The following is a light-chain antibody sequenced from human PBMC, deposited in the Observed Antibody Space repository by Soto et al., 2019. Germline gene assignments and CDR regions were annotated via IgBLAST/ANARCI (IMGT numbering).Light chain of an antibody. Sequence: QSVLTQSPSASASLGASVKFICTLSSGHSSYAIAWRQQQPEKGPRYLMKINSDGSHSKGDGIPDRFSGSSSGAERYLTISSLQSEDEADYYCQTWGTGIRVFGTGTKLTVL. CDR1: SGHSSYA. V-gene: IGLV4-69*01. J-gene: IGLJ1*01. CDR2: INSDGSH. CDR3: QTWGTGIRV.